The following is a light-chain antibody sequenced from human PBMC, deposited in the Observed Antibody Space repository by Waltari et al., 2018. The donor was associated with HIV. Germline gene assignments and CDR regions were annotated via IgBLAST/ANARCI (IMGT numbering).Light chain of an antibody. CDR1: SSNIGSDT. CDR2: SNN. Sequence: QSVLTQPPSASGTPGQRVTISCSGSSSNIGSDTVNWYQQLPGTAPKLLIYSNNQRPSGVPDRFSGSKSGTSASLAISGLQSEDEADYYCAALDDSLNVVFGGGTKLTVL. J-gene: IGLJ2*01. V-gene: IGLV1-44*01. CDR3: AALDDSLNVV.